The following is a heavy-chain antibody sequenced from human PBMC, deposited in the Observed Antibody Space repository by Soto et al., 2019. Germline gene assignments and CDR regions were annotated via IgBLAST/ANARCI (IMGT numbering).Heavy chain of an antibody. CDR2: INPNSGGT. J-gene: IGHJ3*02. CDR1: GYTFTGYD. V-gene: IGHV1-2*02. D-gene: IGHD3-10*01. Sequence: ASVKVSCKASGYTFTGYDMHWVRQAPGQGLEWMGWINPNSGGTNYAQKFQGRVTMTRDTSISTAYMELSRLRSDDTAVYYCARDLWFGEQNPNNIWGQGTMVTVSS. CDR3: ARDLWFGEQNPNNI.